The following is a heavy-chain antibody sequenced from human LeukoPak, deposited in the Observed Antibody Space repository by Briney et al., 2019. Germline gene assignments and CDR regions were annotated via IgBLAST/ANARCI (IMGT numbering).Heavy chain of an antibody. CDR3: ARDFWSVVPAAILHY. CDR2: INPNSGGT. J-gene: IGHJ4*02. CDR1: GYTFTGYY. Sequence: ASVKVSCKASGYTFTGYYMHWVRQAPGQGLEWMGWINPNSGGTNYARKFQGRVTMTRDTSISTAYMELSRLRSDDTAVYYCARDFWSVVPAAILHYWGQGTLVTVSS. D-gene: IGHD2-2*02. V-gene: IGHV1-2*02.